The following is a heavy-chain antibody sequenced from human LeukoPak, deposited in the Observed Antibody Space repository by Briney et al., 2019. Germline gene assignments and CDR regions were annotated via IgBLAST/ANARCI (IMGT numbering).Heavy chain of an antibody. CDR2: INHSGST. V-gene: IGHV4-34*01. CDR3: ARGPEGFDP. Sequence: SETLSLTCAVYGGSFSGYYWSWIRQPPGKGLEWIGEINHSGSTNYNPYLKSRVTISVDTSKNQFSLKLSSVTAADTAVYYCARGPEGFDPWGQGTLVTVSS. J-gene: IGHJ5*02. CDR1: GGSFSGYY.